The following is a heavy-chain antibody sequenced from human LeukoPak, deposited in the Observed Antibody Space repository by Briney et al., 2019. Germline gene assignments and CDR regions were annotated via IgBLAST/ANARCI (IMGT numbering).Heavy chain of an antibody. V-gene: IGHV4-39*01. D-gene: IGHD5-18*01. Sequence: SETLSPTCTVSGGSIISGSYYWGWIRQPPGKGLEWIGSIYYSGSTYYNPSLKSRVTISVDTSKSQFSLKLNSVTAADTAVYYCARHGIQLWLSWGQGTLVTVSS. CDR2: IYYSGST. CDR1: GGSIISGSYY. J-gene: IGHJ5*02. CDR3: ARHGIQLWLS.